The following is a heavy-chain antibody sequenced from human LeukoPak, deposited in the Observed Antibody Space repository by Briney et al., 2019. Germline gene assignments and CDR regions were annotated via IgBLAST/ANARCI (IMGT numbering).Heavy chain of an antibody. CDR3: AKEGGYYDILTGYYSPGYFDY. D-gene: IGHD3-9*01. Sequence: PGGSLRLSCVFSGFTFSSYAMSWVRQAPGKGLEWVSSLSGSGGSTYYADSVKGRFTISRDNSKNTLYLQMNSLRAEDTAVYYCAKEGGYYDILTGYYSPGYFDYWGQGTLVTVSS. V-gene: IGHV3-23*01. CDR2: LSGSGGST. CDR1: GFTFSSYA. J-gene: IGHJ4*02.